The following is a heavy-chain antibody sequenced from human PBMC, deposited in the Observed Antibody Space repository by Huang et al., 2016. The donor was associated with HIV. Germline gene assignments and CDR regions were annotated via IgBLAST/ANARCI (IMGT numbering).Heavy chain of an antibody. J-gene: IGHJ4*02. CDR1: GFIFSSYA. CDR2: ISDRGGYT. Sequence: EVQLLESGGGLVQPGGSLRLSCEASGFIFSSYAMSWARQAPGKGLEWVSTISDRGGYTYYADSVKGRFTISRDNSKDTLYLQMNSLRAEDTAVYYCVIAAHYFDYWGQGTLVTVSS. CDR3: VIAAHYFDY. D-gene: IGHD2-15*01. V-gene: IGHV3-23*01.